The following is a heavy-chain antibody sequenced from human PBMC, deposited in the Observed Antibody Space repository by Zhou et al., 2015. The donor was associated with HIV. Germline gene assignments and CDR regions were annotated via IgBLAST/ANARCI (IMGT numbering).Heavy chain of an antibody. Sequence: QLLQSGSDVKKPGSSVKVSCRASGDVDHFRTYTITWVRQAPGHGLEWMGGIRPMFRGTDTAPKFQGRVSFGADVTATVVSMELKNLTVEDTAVYYCARPYSTDDSSGFYYAYWGQGTLVTVSS. V-gene: IGHV1-69*01. CDR1: GDVDHFRTYT. CDR2: IRPMFRGT. CDR3: ARPYSTDDSSGFYYAY. J-gene: IGHJ4*02. D-gene: IGHD3-22*01.